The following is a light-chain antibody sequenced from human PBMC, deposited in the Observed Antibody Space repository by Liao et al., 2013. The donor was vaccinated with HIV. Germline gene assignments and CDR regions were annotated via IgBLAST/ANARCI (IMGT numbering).Light chain of an antibody. CDR2: QDN. CDR3: QAWDSSTAYV. J-gene: IGLJ1*01. Sequence: SYELTQPPSVSVSPGQTATITCSGDKLGNKDVCWYQQKAGQSPVLVIYQDNKRHSGVPERFSGSNSGNTATLTISGTQATDEAVYYCQAWDSSTAYVFGTGTKVTVL. CDR1: KLGNKD. V-gene: IGLV3-1*01.